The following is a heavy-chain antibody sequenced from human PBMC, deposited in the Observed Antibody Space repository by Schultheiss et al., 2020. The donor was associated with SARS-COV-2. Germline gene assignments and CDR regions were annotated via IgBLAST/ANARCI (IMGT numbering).Heavy chain of an antibody. CDR3: AREPVDGFDI. CDR1: GFSFTSYA. J-gene: IGHJ3*02. Sequence: GGSLRLSCAASGFSFTSYAMHWVRQGPGKGLEWVAVISYDGSDKYYTDSVKGRFTISRDTSKKTMYLQMNSLRSEDTAVYYCAREPVDGFDIWGQGTVVTVSS. V-gene: IGHV3-30*10. CDR2: ISYDGSDK.